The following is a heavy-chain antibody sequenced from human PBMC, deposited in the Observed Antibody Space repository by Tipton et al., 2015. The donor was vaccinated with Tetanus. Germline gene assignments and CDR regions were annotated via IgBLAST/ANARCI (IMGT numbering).Heavy chain of an antibody. J-gene: IGHJ4*02. CDR2: INPNTGHA. Sequence: QLVQSGAEVKKPGASVRVSCKASAYAFTSHDLNWVRQAAGQGLEWMGWINPNTGHAGYAQKFQGRVTMTRNINITTAYLDLRTLRSDDTAVYYCARGNRGSSWYLWGQGTLVTVSS. D-gene: IGHD6-13*01. CDR1: AYAFTSHD. V-gene: IGHV1-8*01. CDR3: ARGNRGSSWYL.